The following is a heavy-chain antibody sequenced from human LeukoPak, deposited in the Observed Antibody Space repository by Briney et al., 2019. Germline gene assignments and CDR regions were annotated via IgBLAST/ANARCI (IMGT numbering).Heavy chain of an antibody. D-gene: IGHD3-9*01. V-gene: IGHV1-69*05. CDR2: IIPIFGTA. CDR3: ARGVRYFDWLLRP. CDR1: GGTFSSYA. J-gene: IGHJ4*02. Sequence: ASVKVSCKASGGTFSSYAISWVRQAPGQGLEWMGGIIPIFGTANYAQKFQGRVTITTDESTSTAYMGLSSLRSEDTAVYYCARGVRYFDWLLRPWGQGTLVTVSS.